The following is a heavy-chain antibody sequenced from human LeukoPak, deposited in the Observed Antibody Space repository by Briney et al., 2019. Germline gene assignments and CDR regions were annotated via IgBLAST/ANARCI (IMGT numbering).Heavy chain of an antibody. CDR3: ARTTPLKGSGWAFDY. J-gene: IGHJ4*02. CDR2: INAGNGNT. V-gene: IGHV1-3*01. CDR1: GYTFTSYA. D-gene: IGHD6-19*01. Sequence: GASVKVSCKASGYTFTSYAMHWVRQAPGQRLEWMGWINAGNGNTKYSQKFQGRVTITRDTSASTAYMELSSLRSEDTAVYYCARTTPLKGSGWAFDYWGQGTLVTVSS.